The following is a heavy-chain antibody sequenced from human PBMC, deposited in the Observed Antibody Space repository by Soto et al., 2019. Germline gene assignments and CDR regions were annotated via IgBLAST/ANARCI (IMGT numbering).Heavy chain of an antibody. J-gene: IGHJ6*02. CDR3: ARPEKTTAYYYFTMDV. D-gene: IGHD4-4*01. CDR2: ISSSSDTI. Sequence: GGSLRLSCAASGFTFSDYSMNWVRQAPGKGLEWVSYISSSSDTIYYADSVRGRFTISRDNAKNSLYLQMNSLRDEDTAVYYCARPEKTTAYYYFTMDVWGQGTTVTVSS. V-gene: IGHV3-48*02. CDR1: GFTFSDYS.